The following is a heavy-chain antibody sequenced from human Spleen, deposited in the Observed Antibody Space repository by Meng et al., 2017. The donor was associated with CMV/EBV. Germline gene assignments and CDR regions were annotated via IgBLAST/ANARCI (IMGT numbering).Heavy chain of an antibody. CDR3: ARATALYCGADCFFRGENY. CDR1: GYTFTSYY. J-gene: IGHJ4*02. V-gene: IGHV1-46*01. Sequence: ASVKVSCKASGYTFTSYYMHWVRQAPGQGLEWMGIINPSGGSTSYAQKFQGRVTMTRDTSTSTVYMELSSLRSEDTAVYYCARATALYCGADCFFRGENYWGQGTLVTVSS. CDR2: INPSGGST. D-gene: IGHD2-21*01.